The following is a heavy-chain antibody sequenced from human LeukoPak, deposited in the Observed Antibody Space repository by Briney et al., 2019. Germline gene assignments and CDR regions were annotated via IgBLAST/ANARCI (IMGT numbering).Heavy chain of an antibody. D-gene: IGHD3-9*01. CDR2: ISSSSSYT. J-gene: IGHJ4*02. V-gene: IGHV3-11*06. CDR1: GFTFSDYY. CDR3: ARDRGPDVLRYFDWLFYG. Sequence: GGSLRLSCAASGFTFSDYYMSWIRQAPGKGLEWVSYISSSSSYTNYADSVKGRFTISRDNAKNSLYLQMNSLRAEDTAVYYCARDRGPDVLRYFDWLFYGWGQETLVTVSS.